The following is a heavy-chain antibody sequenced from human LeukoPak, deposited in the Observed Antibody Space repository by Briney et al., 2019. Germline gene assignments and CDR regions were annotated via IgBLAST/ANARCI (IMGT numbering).Heavy chain of an antibody. CDR2: IKQDGSDI. V-gene: IGHV3-7*03. CDR3: ARFAYSSGWAVDY. CDR1: GFTFSNYY. J-gene: IGHJ4*02. D-gene: IGHD6-19*01. Sequence: GGSLRLSCAVSGFTFSNYYMTWIRQAPGKGLEWVTKIKQDGSDIDYVDSVKGRFTVSRDNAKYSLFLQMDSLRVEDTAVYYCARFAYSSGWAVDYWGQGTLVTVSS.